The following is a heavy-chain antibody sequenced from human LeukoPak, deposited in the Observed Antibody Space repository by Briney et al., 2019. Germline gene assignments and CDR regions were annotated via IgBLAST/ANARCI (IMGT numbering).Heavy chain of an antibody. CDR1: GFTVSSSY. V-gene: IGHV3-53*05. CDR3: ARVKTRIVAAGKAFDI. J-gene: IGHJ3*02. Sequence: GSLRLSCAASGFTVSSSYMSWVRQAPGKGLEWVSVIYSGGSTYYADSVKGRFTISRDNSKNTLYLQMNSLRAEDTAVYYCARVKTRIVAAGKAFDIWGQGTMVTVSS. CDR2: IYSGGST. D-gene: IGHD6-13*01.